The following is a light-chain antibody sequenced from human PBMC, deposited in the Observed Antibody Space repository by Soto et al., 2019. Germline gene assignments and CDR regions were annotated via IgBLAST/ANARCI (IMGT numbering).Light chain of an antibody. CDR3: QSYDSSLSGSEYV. Sequence: QSALTQPPSVSGAPGQRVTISCTGSSSNIGAGYDVHWYQQLPGTAPKLLIYGNSNRPSGVPDRFSGSKSGTSASLAITGLQAEDEADYYCQSYDSSLSGSEYVFGTGTKLTVL. V-gene: IGLV1-40*01. J-gene: IGLJ1*01. CDR1: SSNIGAGYD. CDR2: GNS.